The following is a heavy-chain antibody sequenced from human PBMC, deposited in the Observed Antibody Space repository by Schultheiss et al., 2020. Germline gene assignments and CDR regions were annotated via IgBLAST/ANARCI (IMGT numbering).Heavy chain of an antibody. V-gene: IGHV3-23*01. Sequence: ETLSLTCAASGFTFSSYAMSWVRQAPGKGLEWVSAISGSGGSTYYADSVKGRFTISRDNSKNTLYLQMNSLRAEDTAVYYCAKDRGRRLRLFDYWGQGTLVTVSS. D-gene: IGHD5-12*01. J-gene: IGHJ4*02. CDR1: GFTFSSYA. CDR3: AKDRGRRLRLFDY. CDR2: ISGSGGST.